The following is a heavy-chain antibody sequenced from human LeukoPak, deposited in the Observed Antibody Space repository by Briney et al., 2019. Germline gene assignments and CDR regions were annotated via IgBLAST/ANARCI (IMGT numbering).Heavy chain of an antibody. J-gene: IGHJ3*02. Sequence: GGSLRLSCAASGFTFSSYEMNWVRQAPGKGLEWVSYISSSGSTIYYADSVKGRFTISRDNSKNTLYLQMNSLRAEDTAVYYCARDPDSSGYYAFDIWGQGTMVTVSS. D-gene: IGHD3-22*01. CDR1: GFTFSSYE. CDR3: ARDPDSSGYYAFDI. CDR2: ISSSGSTI. V-gene: IGHV3-48*03.